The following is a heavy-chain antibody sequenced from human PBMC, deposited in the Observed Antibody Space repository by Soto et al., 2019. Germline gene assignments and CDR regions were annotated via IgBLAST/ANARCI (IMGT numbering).Heavy chain of an antibody. CDR2: MNPAGRG. CDR1: GASMNDYY. Sequence: SESLSLTCTVSGASMNDYYGSWIRQSQGKGLEHIGYMNPAGRGEYSPSFKSRVTISADMSNNRISLRLNSVTAADTAIYYCARSGHNYHEVLWGQGILVTVSS. J-gene: IGHJ4*02. V-gene: IGHV4-59*13. D-gene: IGHD1-20*01. CDR3: ARSGHNYHEVL.